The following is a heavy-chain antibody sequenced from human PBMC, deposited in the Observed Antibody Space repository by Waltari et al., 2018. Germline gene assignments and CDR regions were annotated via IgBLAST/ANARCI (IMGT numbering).Heavy chain of an antibody. CDR2: IIPILVIA. D-gene: IGHD2-15*01. Sequence: QVQLVQSGAEVKKPGSSVKVSCKASGGTFSSYAISWVRQAPGQGLEWMGGIIPILVIANYAQKFQGRVTITADESTSTAYMELSSLRSEDTAVYYWAREALVVIAATNLGGGWFDPWGQGTLVTVSS. J-gene: IGHJ5*02. V-gene: IGHV1-69*04. CDR3: AREALVVIAATNLGGGWFDP. CDR1: GGTFSSYA.